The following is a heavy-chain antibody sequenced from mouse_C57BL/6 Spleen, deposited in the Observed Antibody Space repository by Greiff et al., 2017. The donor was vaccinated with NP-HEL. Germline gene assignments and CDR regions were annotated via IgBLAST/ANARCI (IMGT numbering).Heavy chain of an antibody. CDR2: IDPSDSET. CDR1: GYTFTSYW. D-gene: IGHD1-1*01. J-gene: IGHJ4*01. V-gene: IGHV1-52*01. CDR3: ARWDITTVIEDYAMDY. Sequence: VQLQQSGAELVRPGSSVKLSCKASGYTFTSYWMHWVKQRPIQGLEWIGNIDPSDSETHYNQKFKDKVTLTVDKSSSTAYMQLSSLTSEDSAVYYCARWDITTVIEDYAMDYWGQGTSVTVSS.